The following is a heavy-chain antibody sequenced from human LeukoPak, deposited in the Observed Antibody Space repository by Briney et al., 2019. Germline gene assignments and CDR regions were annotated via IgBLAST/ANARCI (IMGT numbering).Heavy chain of an antibody. CDR1: GFTFSSYG. J-gene: IGHJ3*02. Sequence: GGSLRLSCAASGFTFSSYGMHWVRQAPGKGLEWVAFIRYDGSNKYYADSVKGRFTISRDNSKNTLYLQMNSLRAEDTAVYYCAKDLNIVVVPAAQDAFDIWGQGTMVTVSS. CDR2: IRYDGSNK. V-gene: IGHV3-30*02. CDR3: AKDLNIVVVPAAQDAFDI. D-gene: IGHD2-2*01.